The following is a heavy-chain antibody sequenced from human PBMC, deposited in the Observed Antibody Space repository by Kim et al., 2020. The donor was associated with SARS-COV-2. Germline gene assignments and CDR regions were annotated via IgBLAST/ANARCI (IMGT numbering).Heavy chain of an antibody. CDR2: INHSGST. D-gene: IGHD3-9*01. J-gene: IGHJ5*01. CDR3: ARASLYYDILTGYWLGWF. CDR1: GGSFSGYY. V-gene: IGHV4-34*01. Sequence: SETLSLTCAVYGGSFSGYYWSWIRQPPGKGLEWIGEINHSGSTNYNPSLKSRVTISVDTSKNQFSLKLSSVTAADTAVYYCARASLYYDILTGYWLGWF.